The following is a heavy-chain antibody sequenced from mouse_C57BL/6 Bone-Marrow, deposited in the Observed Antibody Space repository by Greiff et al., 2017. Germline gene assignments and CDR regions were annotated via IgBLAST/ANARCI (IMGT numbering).Heavy chain of an antibody. CDR2: INPNNGGT. V-gene: IGHV1-18*01. CDR1: GYTFTDYN. CDR3: ARGIITTVVANWYFDV. D-gene: IGHD1-1*01. Sequence: EVQLQQSGPELVKPGASVKIPCKASGYTFTDYNMDWVKQSHGKSLEWIGDINPNNGGTIYNQKFKGKATLTVDKSSSTAYMELRSLTSEDTAVYYCARGIITTVVANWYFDVWGTGTTVTVSS. J-gene: IGHJ1*03.